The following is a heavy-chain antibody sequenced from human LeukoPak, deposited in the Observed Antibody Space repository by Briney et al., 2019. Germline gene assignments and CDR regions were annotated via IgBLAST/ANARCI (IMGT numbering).Heavy chain of an antibody. V-gene: IGHV3-30*02. D-gene: IGHD5-18*01. Sequence: GGSLRLSCAASGFTFSSYGMHWVRQAPGKGLEWVAFIRYDGSNKYYADSVKGRFTISRDNSKNTLYLQMNSLRVEDTAVYYCASAYTYVRLGDHWGQGTLVTVSS. J-gene: IGHJ4*02. CDR2: IRYDGSNK. CDR1: GFTFSSYG. CDR3: ASAYTYVRLGDH.